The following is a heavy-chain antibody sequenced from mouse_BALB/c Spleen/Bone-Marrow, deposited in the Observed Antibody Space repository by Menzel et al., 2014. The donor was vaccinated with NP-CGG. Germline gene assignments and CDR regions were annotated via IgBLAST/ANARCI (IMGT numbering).Heavy chain of an antibody. V-gene: IGHV5-9-3*01. CDR2: ISSGGSYT. CDR1: GFTFSSYA. Sequence: EVQLVESGGGLVKPGGFQKLSCAASGFTFSSYAMSWVRQTPEKRLEWVATISSGGSYTYYPDSVKGRFTISRDNAKNTLYLQTSSLRSEDTAMYYCARHGITRLLDYWGQGTTLTVSS. J-gene: IGHJ2*01. CDR3: ARHGITRLLDY. D-gene: IGHD2-4*01.